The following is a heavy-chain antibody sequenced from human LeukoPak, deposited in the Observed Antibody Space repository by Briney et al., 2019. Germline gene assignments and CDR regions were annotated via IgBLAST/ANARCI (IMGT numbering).Heavy chain of an antibody. CDR3: ARRNHYYDSSGLYYFDY. J-gene: IGHJ4*02. CDR1: GGSISSSSYY. V-gene: IGHV4-39*07. D-gene: IGHD3-22*01. CDR2: IYYSGST. Sequence: PSETLSLTCTVSGGSISSSSYYWGWIRQPPGKGLEWIGSIYYSGSTYYNPSLKSRVTISVDTSKNQFSLKLSSVTAADTAVYYCARRNHYYDSSGLYYFDYWGQGTLVTVSS.